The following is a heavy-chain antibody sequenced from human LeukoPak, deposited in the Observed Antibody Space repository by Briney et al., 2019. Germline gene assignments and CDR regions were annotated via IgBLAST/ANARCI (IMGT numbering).Heavy chain of an antibody. Sequence: ASVKVSCKASGYTFTTYYMHWVRQAPGQGLEWMGIINPSGGATSYAQKFQGRVTMTRDTSTSTVYMELSSLRSEDTAVYYCARDRQLVGATTWFDPWGQGTLVTVSS. CDR2: INPSGGAT. J-gene: IGHJ5*02. CDR1: GYTFTTYY. CDR3: ARDRQLVGATTWFDP. V-gene: IGHV1-46*01. D-gene: IGHD1-26*01.